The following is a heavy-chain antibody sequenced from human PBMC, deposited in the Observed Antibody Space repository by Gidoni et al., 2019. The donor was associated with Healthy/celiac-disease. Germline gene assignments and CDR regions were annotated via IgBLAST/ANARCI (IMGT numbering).Heavy chain of an antibody. V-gene: IGHV4-59*01. CDR1: GGSISSYY. J-gene: IGHJ4*02. Sequence: QVQLQESGPGLVKPSETLSLTCTVNGGSISSYYCSWLRQPPGKGLEWIGYIYYSGSTNYNPSLKSRVTISLATSKNQFSLKLSSVTAAATAVYYCARAGNYDFWSGYYPPFDYWGQGTLVTVSS. CDR2: IYYSGST. D-gene: IGHD3-3*01. CDR3: ARAGNYDFWSGYYPPFDY.